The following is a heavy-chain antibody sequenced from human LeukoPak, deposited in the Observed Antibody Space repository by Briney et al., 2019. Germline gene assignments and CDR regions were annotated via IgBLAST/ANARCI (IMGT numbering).Heavy chain of an antibody. Sequence: SETLSLTCAVCGGSFSGYYWSWIRQPPGKGLEWIGEINHSGSTNYNPSLKSRVTISVDTSKNQFSLKLSSVTAADTAVYYCARGRVVVVAATRTPFDYWGQGTLVTVSS. CDR2: INHSGST. J-gene: IGHJ4*02. CDR3: ARGRVVVVAATRTPFDY. D-gene: IGHD2-15*01. CDR1: GGSFSGYY. V-gene: IGHV4-34*01.